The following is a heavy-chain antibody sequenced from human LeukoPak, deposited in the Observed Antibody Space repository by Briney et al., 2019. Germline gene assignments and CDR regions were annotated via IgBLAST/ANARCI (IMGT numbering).Heavy chain of an antibody. J-gene: IGHJ6*03. CDR1: GFTFSSYG. Sequence: PGGTLRLSCAASGFTFSSYGMSWVRQAPGKGLEWVSTISGRRDSTSYADSVKGRFTISRDNSKNTLYLQMNSLRAEDTAVYYCAKDPNFHYCMDVWGKGTTVTISS. V-gene: IGHV3-23*01. CDR3: AKDPNFHYCMDV. CDR2: ISGRRDST. D-gene: IGHD1-7*01.